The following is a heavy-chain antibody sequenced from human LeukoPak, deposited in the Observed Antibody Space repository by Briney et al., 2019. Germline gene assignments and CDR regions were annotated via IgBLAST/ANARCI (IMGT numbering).Heavy chain of an antibody. V-gene: IGHV3-74*01. Sequence: GGSRRLSCAASGFTFSNYWMHWVRQVPGKGPEWVSHIDGDGSDTGYADSVKGRFTISRDNRKNTVYLQMNSLRAEDTAVYYCARDQLSYCDGDCPWGQGTLVTVSS. CDR1: GFTFSNYW. CDR3: ARDQLSYCDGDCP. D-gene: IGHD2-21*02. CDR2: IDGDGSDT. J-gene: IGHJ5*02.